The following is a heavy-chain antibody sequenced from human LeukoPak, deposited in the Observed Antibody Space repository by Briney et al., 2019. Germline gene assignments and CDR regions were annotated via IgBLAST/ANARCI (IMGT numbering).Heavy chain of an antibody. CDR2: INPNSGGT. CDR1: GYTFTGYY. CDR3: ARESSWSPCGMDV. Sequence: ASVKVSCKASGYTFTGYYMHWVRQAPGQGLEWMGWINPNSGGTNYAQKFRGWVTMTRDTSISTAYMELSRLRSDDTAVYYCARESSWSPCGMDVWGQGTTVTVSS. V-gene: IGHV1-2*04. J-gene: IGHJ6*02. D-gene: IGHD6-13*01.